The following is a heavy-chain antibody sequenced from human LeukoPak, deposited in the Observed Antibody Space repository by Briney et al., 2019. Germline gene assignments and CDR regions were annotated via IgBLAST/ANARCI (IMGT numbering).Heavy chain of an antibody. V-gene: IGHV3-23*01. J-gene: IGHJ3*02. Sequence: GGSLRLSCAASGFTFSSYAMTWVRQAPGKGLEWVSAVSGGGGSTYYADSVKGRFTISRDNSKNTLFLQMNSLTAEDTAVYYCARAVPSDAFDIWGQGTMVTVSS. CDR2: VSGGGGST. CDR3: ARAVPSDAFDI. CDR1: GFTFSSYA.